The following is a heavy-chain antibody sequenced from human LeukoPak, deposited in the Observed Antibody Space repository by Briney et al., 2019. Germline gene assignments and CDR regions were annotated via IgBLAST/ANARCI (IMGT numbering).Heavy chain of an antibody. D-gene: IGHD7-27*01. Sequence: PGGSLRLSCAASGFTVSSNYMSWVRQASGKGLEWVGRIRSKANSYATGYAASVKGRFTISRDDSKNTAYLQMNSLKTEDTALYYCTRSNNWGSGDWGQGILVTVSS. CDR2: IRSKANSYAT. CDR1: GFTVSSNY. CDR3: TRSNNWGSGD. J-gene: IGHJ4*02. V-gene: IGHV3-73*01.